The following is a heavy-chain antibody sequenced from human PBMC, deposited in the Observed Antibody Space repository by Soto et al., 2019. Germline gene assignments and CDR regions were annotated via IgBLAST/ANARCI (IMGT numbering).Heavy chain of an antibody. CDR1: GFTFSSYW. CDR3: ARGTYYDFWSGYPTDYYFYYYMDV. V-gene: IGHV3-74*01. D-gene: IGHD3-3*01. J-gene: IGHJ6*03. CDR2: INSDGSST. Sequence: EVQLVESGGGLVQPGGSLRLSCAASGFTFSSYWMHWVRQAPGKGLVWVSRINSDGSSTSYADSVKGRFTISRDNAKNTLYLQMNSLRAEDTAVYYCARGTYYDFWSGYPTDYYFYYYMDVWGKGTTVTVSS.